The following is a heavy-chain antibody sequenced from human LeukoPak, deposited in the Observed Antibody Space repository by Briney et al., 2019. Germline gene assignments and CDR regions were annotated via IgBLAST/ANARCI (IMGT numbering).Heavy chain of an antibody. D-gene: IGHD5-12*01. CDR2: ISAYNGNT. J-gene: IGHJ4*02. Sequence: ASVKVSCKASGYNFTSYVISWVRQAPGQGLEWMGWISAYNGNTNYAQKLQGRVTMTTDTSTSTAYMELRSLRSDDTAVYYCARDGLYIVDTDYVDYWGQGTLVTVSS. CDR1: GYNFTSYV. V-gene: IGHV1-18*01. CDR3: ARDGLYIVDTDYVDY.